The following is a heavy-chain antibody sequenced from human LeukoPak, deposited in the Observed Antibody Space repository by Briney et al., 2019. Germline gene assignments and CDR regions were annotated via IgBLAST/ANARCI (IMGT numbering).Heavy chain of an antibody. J-gene: IGHJ5*02. CDR2: IYYSGST. CDR1: GGAISNYY. Sequence: SETLSLTCTVSGGAISNYYWSWMRQPPGKGLEWIGYIYYSGSTNYNPSLKSRVTLSVDKSKNQFSLKLRSVTAADTAVYYCARKKFIAAGGFDPWGQGTLVTVSS. V-gene: IGHV4-59*01. D-gene: IGHD6-6*01. CDR3: ARKKFIAAGGFDP.